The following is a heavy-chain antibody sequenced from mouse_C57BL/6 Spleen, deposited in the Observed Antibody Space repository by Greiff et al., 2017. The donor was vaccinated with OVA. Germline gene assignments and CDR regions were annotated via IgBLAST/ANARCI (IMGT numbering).Heavy chain of an antibody. V-gene: IGHV1-52*01. CDR1: GYTFTSYW. J-gene: IGHJ3*01. D-gene: IGHD2-4*01. Sequence: VKLQQPGAELVRPGSSVKLSCKASGYTFTSYWMHWVKQRPIQGLEWIGNIDPSDSETHYNQKFKDKATLTVDKSSSTAYMQLSSLTSEDSAVYYCARRRSIYYDYQEFAYWGQGTLVTVSA. CDR3: ARRRSIYYDYQEFAY. CDR2: IDPSDSET.